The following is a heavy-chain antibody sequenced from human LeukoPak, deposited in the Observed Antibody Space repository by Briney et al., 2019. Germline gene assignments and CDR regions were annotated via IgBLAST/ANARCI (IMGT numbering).Heavy chain of an antibody. CDR2: ISSSSSYI. J-gene: IGHJ3*02. Sequence: GGSLRLSCAASGFTFSSYSMNWVRQAPGKGLEWVSSISSSSSYIYYADSVKGRFTIPRDNAKNSLYLQMNSLRAEDTAVYYCARDSSGFPDAFDIWGQGTMVTVSS. CDR3: ARDSSGFPDAFDI. CDR1: GFTFSSYS. V-gene: IGHV3-21*01. D-gene: IGHD6-19*01.